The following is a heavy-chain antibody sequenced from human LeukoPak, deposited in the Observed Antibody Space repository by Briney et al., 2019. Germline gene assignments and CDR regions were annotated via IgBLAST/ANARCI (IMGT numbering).Heavy chain of an antibody. J-gene: IGHJ5*02. CDR2: ISYDGTEN. V-gene: IGHV3-30*18. D-gene: IGHD3-10*01. CDR1: GFTFSSFG. Sequence: GGSLRLSCIGSGFTFSSFGMHWVRQAPGKGLEWVAVISYDGTENYYGDSVKDRFFISRDNSKNTLYLQMSSLRDEDTAVYYCAKDRGRYWGWIAPWGQGTLVTVSS. CDR3: AKDRGRYWGWIAP.